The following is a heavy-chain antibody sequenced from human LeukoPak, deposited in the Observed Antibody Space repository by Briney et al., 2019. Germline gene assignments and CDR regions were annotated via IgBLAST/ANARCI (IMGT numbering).Heavy chain of an antibody. CDR1: GYTFSSNG. CDR3: ARHKPYGSGSFDTFDI. Sequence: ASVKVSCKASGYTFSSNGISWVRQAPGQGLEWMGWISAYNGNTNYAQKFQGRVTMTTDTSTSTAYMELRSLRSDDMAVYYCARHKPYGSGSFDTFDIWGQGTMVTVSS. CDR2: ISAYNGNT. V-gene: IGHV1-18*03. J-gene: IGHJ3*02. D-gene: IGHD3-10*01.